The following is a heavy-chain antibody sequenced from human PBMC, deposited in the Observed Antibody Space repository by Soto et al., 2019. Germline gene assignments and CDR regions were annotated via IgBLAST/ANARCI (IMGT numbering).Heavy chain of an antibody. CDR1: GFTFSSYA. CDR3: AKLSEYSSSGGLDY. D-gene: IGHD6-6*01. J-gene: IGHJ4*02. Sequence: RGSLRLSCAASGFTFSSYAMSWVRQAPGKGLEWVSAISGSGGSTYYADSVKGRFTISRDNSKNTLYLQMNSLRAEDTAVYYCAKLSEYSSSGGLDYWGQGTLVTVSS. CDR2: ISGSGGST. V-gene: IGHV3-23*01.